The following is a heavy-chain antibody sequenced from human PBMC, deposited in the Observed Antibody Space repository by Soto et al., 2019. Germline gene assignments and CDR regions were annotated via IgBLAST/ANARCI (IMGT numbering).Heavy chain of an antibody. Sequence: GSVKVSCKASGYTFTSYYMHWVRQAPGQGLEWMGIINPSGGSTSYAQKFQGRVTMTRDTSTSTVYMELSSLRSEDTAVYYCARGASRYCSSTSCMYNWFDPWGQGTLVTVSS. D-gene: IGHD2-2*01. J-gene: IGHJ5*02. V-gene: IGHV1-46*01. CDR3: ARGASRYCSSTSCMYNWFDP. CDR2: INPSGGST. CDR1: GYTFTSYY.